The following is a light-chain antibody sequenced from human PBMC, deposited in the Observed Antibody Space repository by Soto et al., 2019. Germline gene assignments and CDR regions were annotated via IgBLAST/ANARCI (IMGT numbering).Light chain of an antibody. CDR1: QTVGSFY. Sequence: EIVLTQSPGTLSLSPGERATLSCRASQTVGSFYLAWYQQRPGQAPRLLIYDASTRATGIPDRFSGSGSGTDFTLTISRLEPEDFAVYYCHHYSSSRTFGQGTKVDIK. CDR3: HHYSSSRT. CDR2: DAS. J-gene: IGKJ1*01. V-gene: IGKV3-20*01.